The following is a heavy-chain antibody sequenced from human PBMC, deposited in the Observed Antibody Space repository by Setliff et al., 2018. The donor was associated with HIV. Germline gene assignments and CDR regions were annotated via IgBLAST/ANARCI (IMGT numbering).Heavy chain of an antibody. J-gene: IGHJ6*03. V-gene: IGHV3-74*01. CDR3: ARSRLLNPIYYYYMDV. Sequence: LRLSCAASGFTLGSDWMSWVRQAPGKGLEWVAVIWYDGSSTSYADSVKGRFTISRDNAKNTLYLQMNSLRAEDTAVYYCARSRLLNPIYYYYMDVWGKGTTVTVSS. D-gene: IGHD3-22*01. CDR2: IWYDGSST. CDR1: GFTLGSDW.